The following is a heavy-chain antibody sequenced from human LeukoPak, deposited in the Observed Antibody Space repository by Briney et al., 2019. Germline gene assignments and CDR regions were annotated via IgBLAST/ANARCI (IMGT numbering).Heavy chain of an antibody. V-gene: IGHV3-11*04. CDR2: ISTSGSTI. CDR3: ARGKEGYRYGLNYFHYGMDV. D-gene: IGHD5-18*01. J-gene: IGHJ6*02. CDR1: GFTFSDYY. Sequence: GGSLRLSCAASGFTFSDYYLSWIRQAPGKGLEWVSYISTSGSTIYYADSVKGRFTISRDNAKNSLYLQMRSLEAEDTALYYCARGKEGYRYGLNYFHYGMDVWGQGTTVTVSS.